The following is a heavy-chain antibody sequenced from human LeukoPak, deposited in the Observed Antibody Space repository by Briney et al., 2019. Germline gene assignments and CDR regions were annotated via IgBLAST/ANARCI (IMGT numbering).Heavy chain of an antibody. D-gene: IGHD3-3*01. CDR3: ARDRSRFVDY. CDR1: GFTFRSSG. Sequence: GGSLRLSCAASGFTFRSSGTHWVRQPHGKGLEWVALIYYDGSNNLYADSVKGRFTISRDNSKNMVYLQMNSLRADDTAVYYCARDRSRFVDYWGQGTLVTVSS. V-gene: IGHV3-33*01. J-gene: IGHJ4*02. CDR2: IYYDGSNN.